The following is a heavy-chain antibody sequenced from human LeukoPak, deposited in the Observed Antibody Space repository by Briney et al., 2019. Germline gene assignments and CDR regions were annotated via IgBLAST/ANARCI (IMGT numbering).Heavy chain of an antibody. CDR2: TYYSGST. CDR1: GGSISSYY. V-gene: IGHV4-59*01. J-gene: IGHJ1*01. Sequence: SETLSLTCTVSGGSISSYYWSWIRQPPGKGLEWIGYTYYSGSTNYNPSLKSRVTISVDTSKNQFSLKLSSVTAADTAVYYCAREGSGSYWSYFQYWGQGTPVTVSS. D-gene: IGHD1-26*01. CDR3: AREGSGSYWSYFQY.